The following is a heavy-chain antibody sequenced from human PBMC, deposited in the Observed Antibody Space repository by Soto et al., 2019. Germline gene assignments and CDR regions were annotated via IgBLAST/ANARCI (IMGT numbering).Heavy chain of an antibody. V-gene: IGHV4-59*01. CDR1: VGSMSEYF. CDR3: ARDGYDGSGSPYPAY. Sequence: SETLSLTCSVSVGSMSEYFWSWIRQSPGKGLEWIGYIYYLGSTDYNPSLKSRVTISVDTSKRQFSLRLTSVTAADTAVYYCARDGYDGSGSPYPAYWGPGTQVTVSP. J-gene: IGHJ4*02. CDR2: IYYLGST. D-gene: IGHD3-10*01.